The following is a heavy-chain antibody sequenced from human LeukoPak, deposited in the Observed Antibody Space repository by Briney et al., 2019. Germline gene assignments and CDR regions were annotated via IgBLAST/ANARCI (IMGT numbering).Heavy chain of an antibody. J-gene: IGHJ2*01. Sequence: SETLSLTCTVSGGSISSYYWSWIRQPPGKALEWIGFIYYSGSTNYNPSLTSRVTISVDTSKNQFSLKLSSVTAADTAVYYCARVRSSSSLSPWYFDLWGRGTVVTVSS. CDR1: GGSISSYY. CDR2: IYYSGST. CDR3: ARVRSSSSLSPWYFDL. D-gene: IGHD6-13*01. V-gene: IGHV4-59*01.